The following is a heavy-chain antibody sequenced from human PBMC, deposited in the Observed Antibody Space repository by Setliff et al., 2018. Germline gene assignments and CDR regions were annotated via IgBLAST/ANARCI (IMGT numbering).Heavy chain of an antibody. CDR2: IYHNGNT. CDR3: VRDRTAYSYGLDV. J-gene: IGHJ6*02. V-gene: IGHV4-59*02. D-gene: IGHD5-18*01. Sequence: LSLTCTVSGDSVSPYFWSWIRQPPGKGLEWIGYIYHNGNTNFNPSLKTRVTMSVDTSKNQFALNLKSVTAADTAVYYCVRDRTAYSYGLDVWGQGTTVTVSS. CDR1: GDSVSPYF.